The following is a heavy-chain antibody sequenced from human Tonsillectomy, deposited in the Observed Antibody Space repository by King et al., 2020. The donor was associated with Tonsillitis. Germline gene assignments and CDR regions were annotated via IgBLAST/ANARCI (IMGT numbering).Heavy chain of an antibody. Sequence: QLQESGPGLVKPSETLSLTCAVSGYSISSGYYWGWIRQPPGKGLEWIGSIYHSGSTYYNPSLKNRATISIDTSKNQFSLKLSSVTAADTAVYYCAGVGDSSGYYYDLDYWGQGTLVTVSS. J-gene: IGHJ4*02. CDR1: GYSISSGYY. CDR2: IYHSGST. D-gene: IGHD3-22*01. CDR3: AGVGDSSGYYYDLDY. V-gene: IGHV4-38-2*01.